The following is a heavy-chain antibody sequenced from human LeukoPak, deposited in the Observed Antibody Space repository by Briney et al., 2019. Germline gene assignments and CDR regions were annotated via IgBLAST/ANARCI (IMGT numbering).Heavy chain of an antibody. CDR3: AREIPRGYYDCTGYPRPFDY. CDR2: IYSTGST. CDR1: GGSITNYY. J-gene: IGHJ4*02. D-gene: IGHD3-22*01. Sequence: PSETLSLTCTVSGGSITNYYWSWIRQPAGRALEWIGHIYSTGSTNYNPSLKSRVTMSVGTSKNQFSLKLSSVTAADTAVYYCAREIPRGYYDCTGYPRPFDYWGQGILVTVSS. V-gene: IGHV4-4*07.